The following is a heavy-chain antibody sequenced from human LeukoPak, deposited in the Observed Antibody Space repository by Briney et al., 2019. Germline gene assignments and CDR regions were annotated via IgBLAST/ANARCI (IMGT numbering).Heavy chain of an antibody. CDR1: GLTFSSYS. V-gene: IGHV3-48*04. J-gene: IGHJ4*02. CDR2: ISSSSSTI. D-gene: IGHD2-15*01. CDR3: ARVKGGGSRNSIDY. Sequence: PGGSLRLPCAASGLTFSSYSMDWVRQAPGKGLEWVSYISSSSSTIYYADSVKGRFTISRDNAKNSLYLQMNSLRAEETTLCYFARVKGGGSRNSIDYWGQGTLVSVSS.